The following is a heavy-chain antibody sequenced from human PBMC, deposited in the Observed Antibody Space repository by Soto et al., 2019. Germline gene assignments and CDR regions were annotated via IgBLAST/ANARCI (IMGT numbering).Heavy chain of an antibody. D-gene: IGHD6-6*01. V-gene: IGHV4-31*01. CDR2: IYYNGDT. CDR1: SGSMNSGGYY. CDR3: ARRGGSSSAYYYDAFDV. J-gene: IGHJ6*02. Sequence: QVQLQESGPGLVKPSQTLSLTCSVSSGSMNSGGYYWSWIRPHPGKGLEWIGYIYYNGDTYYTPYLKSLVSISVDTSKNQFSLNLTSVTAADTAIYYCARRGGSSSAYYYDAFDVWGPGTTVTVSS.